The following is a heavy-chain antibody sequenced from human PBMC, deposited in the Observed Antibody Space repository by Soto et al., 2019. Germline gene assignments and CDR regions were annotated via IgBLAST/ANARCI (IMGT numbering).Heavy chain of an antibody. Sequence: QVQLQQWGAGLLKPSETLSLTCAVYGGSFSGYYWSWIRQPPGKGLEWIGEINHSGSSNYNPSLKSRVTISLDTSKSQCSLGLSSVTAADTAVYYCARGWGRIFDCWGQGTLVTVSS. CDR3: ARGWGRIFDC. CDR2: INHSGSS. D-gene: IGHD7-27*01. J-gene: IGHJ4*02. V-gene: IGHV4-34*01. CDR1: GGSFSGYY.